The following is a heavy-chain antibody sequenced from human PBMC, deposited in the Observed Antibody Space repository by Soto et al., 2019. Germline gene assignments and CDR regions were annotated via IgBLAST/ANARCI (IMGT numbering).Heavy chain of an antibody. CDR3: ASVRITIFGVVTPFDY. Sequence: GASVKVSCKASGYTFTSYYMHWVRQAPGQGLEWMGIINPSGGSTSYAQKFQGRVTMTRDTSTSTVYMELSSLRSEGTAVYYCASVRITIFGVVTPFDYWGQGTLVTVSS. CDR2: INPSGGST. CDR1: GYTFTSYY. J-gene: IGHJ4*02. V-gene: IGHV1-46*01. D-gene: IGHD3-3*01.